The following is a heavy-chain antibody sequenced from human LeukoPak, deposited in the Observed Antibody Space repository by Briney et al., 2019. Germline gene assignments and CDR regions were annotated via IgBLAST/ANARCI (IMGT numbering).Heavy chain of an antibody. V-gene: IGHV3-74*01. CDR2: IYTDGSST. CDR1: GFTFSRYW. Sequence: GGSLRLSCAASGFTFSRYWMHWVRQAPGEGLGWVSRIYTDGSSTSYADSVKGRFTISRDNAKNTLYLQMNSLRAEDTAVYYCARDFSPIDSSGYYYGVNFDNWGQGTLVTVSS. CDR3: ARDFSPIDSSGYYYGVNFDN. D-gene: IGHD3-22*01. J-gene: IGHJ4*02.